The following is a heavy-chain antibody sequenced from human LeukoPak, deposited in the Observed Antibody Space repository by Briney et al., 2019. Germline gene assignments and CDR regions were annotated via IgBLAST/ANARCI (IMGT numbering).Heavy chain of an antibody. CDR1: GGSISSYY. Sequence: KSSETLSLTCTVSGGSISSYYWSWIRQPPGKGLEWIGYIYYSGSTNYNPSLKSRVTISVDTSKNQFSLKLSSVTAADTAVYYCARDGDSSSWYGRIDYWGQGTLVTVSS. CDR3: ARDGDSSSWYGRIDY. CDR2: IYYSGST. J-gene: IGHJ4*02. V-gene: IGHV4-59*01. D-gene: IGHD6-13*01.